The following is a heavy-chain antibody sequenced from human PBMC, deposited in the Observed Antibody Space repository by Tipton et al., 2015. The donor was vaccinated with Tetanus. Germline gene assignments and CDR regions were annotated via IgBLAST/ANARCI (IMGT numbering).Heavy chain of an antibody. CDR2: IDPNSGGT. D-gene: IGHD2-8*01. CDR3: AGKRGVYTFSGMDR. V-gene: IGHV1-2*02. J-gene: IGHJ6*02. CDR1: GYTFTGYY. Sequence: QLVQSGAEVKKPGASVKVSCRASGYTFTGYYIYWVRQAPGQGLEWMGWIDPNSGGTVYAQKFQGRVTMTRDTSISTAYMELGSLKSYDPAGFYLAGKRGVYTFSGMDRWGPGPTVTVS.